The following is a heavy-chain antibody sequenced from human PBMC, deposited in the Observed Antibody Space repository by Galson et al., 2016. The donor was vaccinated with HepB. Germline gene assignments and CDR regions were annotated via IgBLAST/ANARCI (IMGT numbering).Heavy chain of an antibody. CDR3: AKEGHHDFWSGYYNWFAP. J-gene: IGHJ5*02. V-gene: IGHV3-30-3*01. D-gene: IGHD3-3*01. CDR1: GFTFSSYA. Sequence: SLRLSCAASGFTFSSYAIHWVRQAPGKGLEWVAVISYDGTTKYYADSVKGRFTISRDNSKNSLYLQMNSLRPEDTAVYYCAKEGHHDFWSGYYNWFAPWGQGTLVTGSS. CDR2: ISYDGTTK.